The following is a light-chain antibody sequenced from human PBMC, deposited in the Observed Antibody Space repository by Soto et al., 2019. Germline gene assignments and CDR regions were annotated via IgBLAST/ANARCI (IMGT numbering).Light chain of an antibody. Sequence: EIVITPSPSTLSVSPGERATLSCRASQSVASRLLAWYQQRPGQAPRLLMYGASSRATGIPDRFSGSGSGTDFTLTISRLEPEDFAVYYCQRYGSSPLTFGGGTKVDIK. CDR3: QRYGSSPLT. J-gene: IGKJ4*01. CDR2: GAS. CDR1: QSVASRL. V-gene: IGKV3-20*01.